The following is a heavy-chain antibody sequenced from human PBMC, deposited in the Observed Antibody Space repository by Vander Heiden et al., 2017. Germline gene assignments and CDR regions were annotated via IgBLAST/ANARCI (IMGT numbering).Heavy chain of an antibody. CDR1: GFTFPGSA. Sequence: EVQLVQSGGGSVRPVGSLKLSCAPFGFTFPGSAMHWVRQASGKGLEWVGRIRSKANSYAKEYAAAGKGRFTISRDDAKNTAYLQMNRMKPEATAGYYCTMRTVCGGRYSGIDYWVDGTLVAVFS. CDR3: TMRTVCGGRYSGIDY. V-gene: IGHV3-73*02. D-gene: IGHD2-21*01. CDR2: IRSKANSYAK. J-gene: IGHJ4*01.